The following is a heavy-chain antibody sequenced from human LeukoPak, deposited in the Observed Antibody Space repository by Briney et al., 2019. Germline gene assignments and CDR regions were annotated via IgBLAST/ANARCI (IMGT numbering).Heavy chain of an antibody. D-gene: IGHD3-22*01. CDR1: GFTFSSYE. CDR2: ISSSGSAI. J-gene: IGHJ4*02. V-gene: IGHV3-48*03. CDR3: ARVHYYDSSGFDY. Sequence: QPGGSLRLSCAASGFTFSSYEMNWVRQAPGKGLEWVSYISSSGSAIYYADSVKGQFTISRDNAKNSLYLQMSSLRAEDTAVYYCARVHYYDSSGFDYWGQGTLVTVSS.